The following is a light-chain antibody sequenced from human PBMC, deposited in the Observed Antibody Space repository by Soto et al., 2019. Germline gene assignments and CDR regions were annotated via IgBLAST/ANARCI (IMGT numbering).Light chain of an antibody. CDR1: SNDVGGYNY. CDR3: SSYTTSNTRQIV. CDR2: DVS. J-gene: IGLJ1*01. Sequence: QSALTQPASLSGSPGQSITISCTGTSNDVGGYNYVSWYQHHPGKAPKLLIYDVSNRPSGISNRFSGSKSDNTASLTISGLQPEDEADYCCSSYTTSNTRQIVFGTGTKVTVL. V-gene: IGLV2-14*03.